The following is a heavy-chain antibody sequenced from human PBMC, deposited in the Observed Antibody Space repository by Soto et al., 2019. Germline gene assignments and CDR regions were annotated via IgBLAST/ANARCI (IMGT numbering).Heavy chain of an antibody. D-gene: IGHD2-15*01. V-gene: IGHV4-31*03. Sequence: LSLTCTVSGGSISSGGYYWSWIRQHPGKGLEWIGFIYYSGYTYYNPSLKSRVSISVDTSKNQFSLKLSSVTAADTAVYYCARVLGYCTGGNCYPDYWGQGTMVTVYS. CDR2: IYYSGYT. CDR3: ARVLGYCTGGNCYPDY. J-gene: IGHJ4*02. CDR1: GGSISSGGYY.